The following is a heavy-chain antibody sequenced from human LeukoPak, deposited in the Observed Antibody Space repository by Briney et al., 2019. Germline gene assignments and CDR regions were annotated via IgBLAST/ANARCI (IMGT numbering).Heavy chain of an antibody. CDR3: ARGLGYCSGGSCYSGYYYGMDV. Sequence: PSQTLSLTCTVSGDSISSGGYYWSWIRQHPGKGLEWIGYIYYSGNTYYNPSLKSRVTISVDTSKNQFSLKLSSVTAADTAVYYCARGLGYCSGGSCYSGYYYGMDVWGKGTTVTVSS. J-gene: IGHJ6*04. V-gene: IGHV4-31*03. CDR1: GDSISSGGYY. CDR2: IYYSGNT. D-gene: IGHD2-15*01.